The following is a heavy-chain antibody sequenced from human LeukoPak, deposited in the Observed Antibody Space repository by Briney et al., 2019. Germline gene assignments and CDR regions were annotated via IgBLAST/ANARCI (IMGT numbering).Heavy chain of an antibody. J-gene: IGHJ4*02. Sequence: SETLSLTCTVSGYSISSGYYWGWIRQPPGKGLEWIGSIYHSGSTYYNPSLKSRVTISVDTSKNQFSLKLSSVTAADTAVYYCARDRGYDSSGYDYWGQGTLVTVSS. CDR3: ARDRGYDSSGYDY. CDR2: IYHSGST. D-gene: IGHD3-22*01. V-gene: IGHV4-38-2*02. CDR1: GYSISSGYY.